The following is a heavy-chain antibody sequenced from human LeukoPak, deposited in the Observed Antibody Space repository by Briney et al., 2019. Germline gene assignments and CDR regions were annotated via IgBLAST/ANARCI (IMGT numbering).Heavy chain of an antibody. V-gene: IGHV3-30-3*01. CDR2: ISYDGSNK. D-gene: IGHD2-2*01. CDR1: GFTFSSYA. Sequence: GGSLRLSCAASGFTFSSYAMHWVRQAPGKGLEWVAVISYDGSNKYYADSVKGRFTISRDNSKNTLYLQMNSLRAEDTAVYYCTRGLYYMDVWGKGTTVTVSS. CDR3: TRGLYYMDV. J-gene: IGHJ6*03.